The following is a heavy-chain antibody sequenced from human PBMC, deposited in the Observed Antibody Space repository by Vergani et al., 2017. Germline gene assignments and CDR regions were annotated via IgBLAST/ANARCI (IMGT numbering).Heavy chain of an antibody. V-gene: IGHV1-18*04. D-gene: IGHD3-22*01. CDR1: GYTFTSYG. J-gene: IGHJ3*02. Sequence: QVQLVQSGAEVKKPGASVKVSCKASGYTFTSYGISWVRQAPGQGLGWMGWISAYNGNTNYAQKLQGRVTMTTHTSTSTAYMGLRSLRSDDTAVYYCATRGYDSDAFDIWGQGTMVTVSS. CDR3: ATRGYDSDAFDI. CDR2: ISAYNGNT.